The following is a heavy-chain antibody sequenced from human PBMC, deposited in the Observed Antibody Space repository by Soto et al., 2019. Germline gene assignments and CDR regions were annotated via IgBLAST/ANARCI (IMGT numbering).Heavy chain of an antibody. CDR2: MYYSGLT. D-gene: IGHD2-15*01. J-gene: IGHJ6*02. CDR3: APLSVSLSGPYGIHV. V-gene: IGHV4-39*01. CDR1: GYSVTSSDYY. Sequence: ETLSLTCRVSGYSVTSSDYYWAWIRQPPGKGLEWIGSMYYSGLTYYNPSLKSRVTLSVDTSKNQFSVRLNSVTAADTAVYYCAPLSVSLSGPYGIHVWGQGTTVTVSS.